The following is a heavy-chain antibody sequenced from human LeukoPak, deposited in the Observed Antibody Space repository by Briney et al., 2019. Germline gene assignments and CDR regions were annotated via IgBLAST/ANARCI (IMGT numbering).Heavy chain of an antibody. J-gene: IGHJ6*03. CDR1: GGSISSYY. D-gene: IGHD1-20*01. Sequence: PSETLSLTCTVSGGSISSYYWSWIRQPPGKGLEWIGEINHSGSTNYNPSLKSRVTISVDTSKNQFSLKLSSVTAADTAVYYCARSYHSWNYYMDVWGKGTTVTVSS. CDR3: ARSYHSWNYYMDV. CDR2: INHSGST. V-gene: IGHV4-34*01.